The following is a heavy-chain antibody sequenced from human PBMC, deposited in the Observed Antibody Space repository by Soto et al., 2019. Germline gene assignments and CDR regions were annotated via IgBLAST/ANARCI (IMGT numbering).Heavy chain of an antibody. J-gene: IGHJ6*02. CDR2: ISAYNGNT. CDR1: GYTFTSYG. V-gene: IGHV1-18*01. CDR3: ARDRGSSWLYYYYGMDV. Sequence: ASVKVSCKASGYTFTSYGISWVRQAPGQGLEWMGWISAYNGNTNYAQKIQGRVTMTTDTSTSTAYMELRSLRSDDTSVYYCARDRGSSWLYYYYGMDVWGQGTTVTVSS. D-gene: IGHD6-13*01.